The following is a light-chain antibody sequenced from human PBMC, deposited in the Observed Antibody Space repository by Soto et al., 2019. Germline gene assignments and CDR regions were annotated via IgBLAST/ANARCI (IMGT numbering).Light chain of an antibody. CDR3: QQYNNWPQT. Sequence: EILMTQSPDSLSVSPGETATLSCRASQSLNTDLAWYQQKPGQAPRLLLYGASTRATGIPARFSGSGSGTEFTLTISSLQSEDFAVYYCQQYNNWPQTFGQGTKVDI. J-gene: IGKJ1*01. V-gene: IGKV3-15*01. CDR2: GAS. CDR1: QSLNTD.